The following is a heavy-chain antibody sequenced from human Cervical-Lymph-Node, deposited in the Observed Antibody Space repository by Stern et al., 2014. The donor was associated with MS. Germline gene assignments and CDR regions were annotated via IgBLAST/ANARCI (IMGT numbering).Heavy chain of an antibody. CDR2: INPSGDST. Sequence: VQLVESGAEAKKPGASVKVSCKASGYTFTSYYIHWVRQAPGQGLEWMGIINPSGDSTTYSQKFQDRVTMTRETSTSTLYMELSSLRSEDTAVYYCARDMYYATSGSYYGFDYWGQGTLVTVSS. CDR1: GYTFTSYY. V-gene: IGHV1-46*01. J-gene: IGHJ4*02. CDR3: ARDMYYATSGSYYGFDY. D-gene: IGHD3-22*01.